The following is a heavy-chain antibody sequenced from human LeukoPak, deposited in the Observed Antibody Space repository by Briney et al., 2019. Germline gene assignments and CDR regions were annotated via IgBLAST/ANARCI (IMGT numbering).Heavy chain of an antibody. CDR1: GYTFTGYY. Sequence: GASVKVSCKASGYTFTGYYMHWVRQAPGQGLEWMGWIHPNSGGTNYAQKFQGWVTMTRDTSISTAYMELSRLRSDDTAVYYCARGGRGYSGHGTYWGQGTLVTVSS. CDR3: ARGGRGYSGHGTY. CDR2: IHPNSGGT. J-gene: IGHJ4*02. V-gene: IGHV1-2*04. D-gene: IGHD5-12*01.